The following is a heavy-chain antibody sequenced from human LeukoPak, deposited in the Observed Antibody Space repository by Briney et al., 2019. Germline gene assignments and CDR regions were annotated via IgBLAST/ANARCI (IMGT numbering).Heavy chain of an antibody. J-gene: IGHJ4*02. Sequence: ASVKVSCKASGGTFSSYGISWVRQAPGQGLEWMGWMNPNSGNTGYAQKFQGRVTITRNTSISTAYMELSSLRSEDTAVYYCARSEVVTDSLVDWGQGTLVTVSS. CDR2: MNPNSGNT. V-gene: IGHV1-8*03. CDR3: ARSEVVTDSLVD. CDR1: GGTFSSYG. D-gene: IGHD2-21*02.